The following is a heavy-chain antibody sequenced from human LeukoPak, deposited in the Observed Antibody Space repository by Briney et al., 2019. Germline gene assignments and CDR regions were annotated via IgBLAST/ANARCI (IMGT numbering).Heavy chain of an antibody. CDR3: ARRTLVGYMNCFDP. CDR1: GGSLSDYY. CDR2: INHGGST. Sequence: SETLSLTCAVQGGSLSDYYWSWIRQPPGKGLEWIGEINHGGSTNYNPSLKSRASISIDMSKNQFSLNLTSVTAADTAVYFCARRTLVGYMNCFDPWGQGTQVIVSS. V-gene: IGHV4-34*01. D-gene: IGHD6-13*01. J-gene: IGHJ5*02.